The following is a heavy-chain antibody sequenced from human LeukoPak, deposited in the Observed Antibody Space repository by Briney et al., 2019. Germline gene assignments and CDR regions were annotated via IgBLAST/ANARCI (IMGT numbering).Heavy chain of an antibody. CDR2: MYRDGRT. Sequence: GGSLRLSCTASGFNVNSNFMSWVRQAPGKGLEWVSVMYRDGRTYYADSVKGRFTISRDNSKNSLYLQMNSLRAEDTAVYYCARDEYEYAGWFDLWGQGTLVTVSS. D-gene: IGHD2-8*01. CDR3: ARDEYEYAGWFDL. CDR1: GFNVNSNF. V-gene: IGHV3-66*01. J-gene: IGHJ5*02.